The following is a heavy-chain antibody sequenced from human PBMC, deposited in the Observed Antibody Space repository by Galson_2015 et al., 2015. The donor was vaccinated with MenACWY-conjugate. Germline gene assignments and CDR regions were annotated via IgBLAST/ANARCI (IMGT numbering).Heavy chain of an antibody. Sequence: QSGAEVKKPGESLKISCKGSGYSFSTYWIGWVRQMPGKGLEWMGLISPDDSNPRYSPAFQGQITISADRSISTAYLQWNTLQASDTAIYYCARHPPGGRGMDVWGQGTTVTVSS. J-gene: IGHJ6*02. D-gene: IGHD1-26*01. CDR3: ARHPPGGRGMDV. V-gene: IGHV5-51*01. CDR1: GYSFSTYW. CDR2: ISPDDSNP.